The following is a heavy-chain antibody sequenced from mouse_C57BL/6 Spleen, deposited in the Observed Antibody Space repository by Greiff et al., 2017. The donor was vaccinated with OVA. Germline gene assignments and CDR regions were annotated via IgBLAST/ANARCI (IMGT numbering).Heavy chain of an antibody. D-gene: IGHD2-1*01. Sequence: EVQLVESGGGLVQPGESLKLSCESNEYEFPSHDMSWVRKTPEKRLELVAAINSDGGSTYYPDTMERRFIISRDNTKKTLYLQMSSLRSEDTALYYCARHYYGNYEVYYYAMDYWGQGTSVTVSS. V-gene: IGHV5-2*01. CDR3: ARHYYGNYEVYYYAMDY. CDR1: EYEFPSHD. CDR2: INSDGGST. J-gene: IGHJ4*01.